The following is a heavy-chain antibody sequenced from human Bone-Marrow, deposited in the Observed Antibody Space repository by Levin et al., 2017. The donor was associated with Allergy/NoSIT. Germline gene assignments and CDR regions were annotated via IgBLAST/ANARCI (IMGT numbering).Heavy chain of an antibody. CDR3: ATDRGGDFTFDY. Sequence: GESLKISCAGSGFIFSNAWMHWVRQAPGKGLEWVGRMKNEGDGGTTDYAAPVKGRFSIPRDDSKQLLFLQMNSLKTEDTAVYFCATDRGGDFTFDYWGQGTLVTVSS. V-gene: IGHV3-15*07. D-gene: IGHD4-17*01. CDR1: GFIFSNAW. CDR2: MKNEGDGGTT. J-gene: IGHJ4*02.